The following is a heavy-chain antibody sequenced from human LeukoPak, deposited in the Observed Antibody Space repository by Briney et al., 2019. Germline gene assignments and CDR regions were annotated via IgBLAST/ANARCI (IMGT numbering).Heavy chain of an antibody. CDR1: GGTFSSYA. CDR2: IIPILGIA. CDR3: ARDRARDSFDY. D-gene: IGHD3-22*01. V-gene: IGHV1-69*04. Sequence: SSVKVSCKASGGTFSSYAISWVRQAPGQGLEWMGSIIPILGIANYAQKFQGRVTITADKSTSTAYMELSSLRSEDTAVYYCARDRARDSFDYWGQGTLVTVSS. J-gene: IGHJ4*02.